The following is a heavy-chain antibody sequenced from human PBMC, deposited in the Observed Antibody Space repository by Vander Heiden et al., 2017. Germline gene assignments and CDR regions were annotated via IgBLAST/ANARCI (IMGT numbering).Heavy chain of an antibody. CDR1: GGPFSSYA. J-gene: IGHJ4*02. CDR3: ARALLHYYDFWSGYSPPSYYFDY. V-gene: IGHV1-69*06. D-gene: IGHD3-3*01. CDR2: IIPIFGTA. Sequence: QVQLVQSGAEVKKPGSSVKVSCKAPGGPFSSYAISWLRQAPGQGLEWMGGIIPIFGTANYAQKFQGRVTITADKSTSTAYMELSSLRSEDTAVYYCARALLHYYDFWSGYSPPSYYFDYWGQGTLVTVSS.